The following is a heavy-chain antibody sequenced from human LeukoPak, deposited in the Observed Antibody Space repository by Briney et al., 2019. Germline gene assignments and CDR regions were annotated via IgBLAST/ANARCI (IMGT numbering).Heavy chain of an antibody. J-gene: IGHJ3*02. CDR1: GYTFTSYY. V-gene: IGHV1-46*01. CDR3: ARDRDGTTFSDAFDI. Sequence: ASVKVSCKASGYTFTSYYMHWVRQAPGQGLEWLGIINPSGGSTSYAQKFQGRVTMTRDTSTSTVYMELSSLRSEDTAVYYCARDRDGTTFSDAFDIWGQGTMVTVSS. D-gene: IGHD1-1*01. CDR2: INPSGGST.